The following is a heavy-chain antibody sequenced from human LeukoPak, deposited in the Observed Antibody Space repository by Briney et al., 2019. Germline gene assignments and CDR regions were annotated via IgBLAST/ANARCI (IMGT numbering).Heavy chain of an antibody. D-gene: IGHD4-17*01. J-gene: IGHJ4*02. Sequence: SETLSLTCTVSGGSISNYYWSWIRQPPGKGLEWIGYIYSSGSTNYNPSLKSRVTISVDTSKNEFSLKLNSVTATDTAVYYCARHISSVGTYAYFDYWGQGTLVTVSS. V-gene: IGHV4-59*08. CDR2: IYSSGST. CDR1: GGSISNYY. CDR3: ARHISSVGTYAYFDY.